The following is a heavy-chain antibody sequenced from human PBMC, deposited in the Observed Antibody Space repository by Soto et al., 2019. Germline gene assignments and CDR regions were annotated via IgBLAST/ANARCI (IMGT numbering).Heavy chain of an antibody. CDR1: GYTFTSYA. D-gene: IGHD6-19*01. J-gene: IGHJ4*02. Sequence: ASRKVSCKASGYTFTSYAMHWVRQAPGQRLEWMGWINAGNGNTKYSQKFQGRVTITRDTSTDTAYMELSSLRSEDTAVYYCATGDSSGTFDYWGQGTLVTVSS. CDR3: ATGDSSGTFDY. V-gene: IGHV1-3*01. CDR2: INAGNGNT.